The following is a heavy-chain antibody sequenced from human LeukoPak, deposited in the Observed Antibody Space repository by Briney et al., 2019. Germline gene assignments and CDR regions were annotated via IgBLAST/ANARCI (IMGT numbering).Heavy chain of an antibody. CDR1: GFTFSSYA. V-gene: IGHV3-30*04. J-gene: IGHJ1*01. CDR3: ASNLLIENGWYFQH. CDR2: ISYDGSNK. Sequence: GGSLRLSCAASGFTFSSYAMHWVRQAPGKGLEWVAVISYDGSNKYYADSVKGRFTISRDNSKNTLYLQMNSLRAEDTAVYYCASNLLIENGWYFQHWGQGTLVTVSS. D-gene: IGHD3-22*01.